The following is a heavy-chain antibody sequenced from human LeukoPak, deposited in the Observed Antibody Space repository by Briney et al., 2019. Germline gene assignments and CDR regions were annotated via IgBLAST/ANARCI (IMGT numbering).Heavy chain of an antibody. D-gene: IGHD1-26*01. Sequence: ETLSLTCTVSGGSISNYYWSWIRQPPGKGLEWIGYIYYSGSTNYNPSLESRVTISVDTSKNQFSLKLDSVTAADTAVYYCARGRSGSYHSPFDYWGQGTLVTFSS. CDR3: ARGRSGSYHSPFDY. V-gene: IGHV4-59*13. J-gene: IGHJ4*02. CDR1: GGSISNYY. CDR2: IYYSGST.